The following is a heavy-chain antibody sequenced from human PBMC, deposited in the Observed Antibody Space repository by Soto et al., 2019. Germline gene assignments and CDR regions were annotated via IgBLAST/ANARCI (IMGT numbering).Heavy chain of an antibody. D-gene: IGHD1-7*01. Sequence: SETLSLTCTVSGGSISSGNYYWSWIRQPPGKGLEWIGFISYSGTTHYSASLRSRVSISVDTSKNQFSLDLSSVTAADTAVYYCATMGTPGPGLYSFDYWGQGPLVTVSS. CDR1: GGSISSGNYY. V-gene: IGHV4-30-4*01. CDR3: ATMGTPGPGLYSFDY. CDR2: ISYSGTT. J-gene: IGHJ4*02.